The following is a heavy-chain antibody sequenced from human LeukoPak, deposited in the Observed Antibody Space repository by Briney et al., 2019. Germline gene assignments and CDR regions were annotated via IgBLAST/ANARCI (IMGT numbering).Heavy chain of an antibody. D-gene: IGHD2-15*01. CDR3: ARSPYCSGVSCYSLYYYYYMDV. CDR2: IYPGDSNT. Sequence: GESLKISCKGSGYSFTNYWIGWVRQMPGKGLEWMGIIYPGDSNTRYSPSFQGQVTISADKSISTAYLQWSSLKASDTAMYYCARSPYCSGVSCYSLYYYYYMDVWGKGTTVTVSS. CDR1: GYSFTNYW. V-gene: IGHV5-51*01. J-gene: IGHJ6*03.